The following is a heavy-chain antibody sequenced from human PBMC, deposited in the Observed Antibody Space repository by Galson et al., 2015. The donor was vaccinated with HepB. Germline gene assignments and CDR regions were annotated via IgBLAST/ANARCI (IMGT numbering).Heavy chain of an antibody. V-gene: IGHV1-18*01. Sequence: CKASGYTFNSYGISWVRQAPGQGLEWMGWVSAYNGDTESAQTFQDRVIMTTDTSTTTAYLELRSLTSDDTAVYYCTKDRPFLSVAPTLYYFDHWGQGTLVTVSS. J-gene: IGHJ4*02. D-gene: IGHD5-12*01. CDR2: VSAYNGDT. CDR1: GYTFNSYG. CDR3: TKDRPFLSVAPTLYYFDH.